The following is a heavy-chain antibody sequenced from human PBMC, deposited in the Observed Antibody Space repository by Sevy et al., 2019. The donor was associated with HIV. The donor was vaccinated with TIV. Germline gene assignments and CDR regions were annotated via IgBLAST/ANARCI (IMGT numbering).Heavy chain of an antibody. CDR1: GYTFSSYD. CDR3: ARHNYQWQLDY. Sequence: ASVKVYCKASGYTFSSYDIVWVRRATGQGLECMGWVSSRNGKTFYAQKFQGRVTMTRDTSTSTAYMELSALGSGDTAVYFCARHNYQWQLDYWGQGTLVTVSS. CDR2: VSSRNGKT. V-gene: IGHV1-8*01. J-gene: IGHJ4*02. D-gene: IGHD6-19*01.